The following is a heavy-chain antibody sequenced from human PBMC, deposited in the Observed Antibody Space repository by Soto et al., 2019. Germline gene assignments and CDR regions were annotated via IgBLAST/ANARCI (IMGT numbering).Heavy chain of an antibody. D-gene: IGHD3-22*01. CDR3: ARGKSGYLTFDY. Sequence: ELQLVETGGGLVQRGGSLRLSCAASGFIVSDNYMNWVRQAPGKGLEWLSVVYSGSATYYADSVKGRFTISRDNSKNTVFLQMNSLRVEDTAVYYCARGKSGYLTFDYWGQGTLVTVSS. CDR1: GFIVSDNY. V-gene: IGHV3-53*02. J-gene: IGHJ4*02. CDR2: VYSGSAT.